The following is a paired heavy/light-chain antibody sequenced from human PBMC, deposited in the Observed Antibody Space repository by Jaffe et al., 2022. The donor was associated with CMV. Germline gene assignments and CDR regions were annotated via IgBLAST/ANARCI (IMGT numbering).Heavy chain of an antibody. CDR3: ASGNTADFDY. V-gene: IGHV3-11*01. CDR1: GFTFSDYY. Sequence: QVQLVESGGGLVKPGGSLRLSCAASGFTFSDYYMSWIRQAPGKGLEWVSYISSSGSTIYYADSVKGRFTISRDNAKNSLYLQMNSLRAEDTAVYYCASGNTADFDYWGQGTLVTVSS. J-gene: IGHJ4*02. CDR2: ISSSGSTI. D-gene: IGHD2-21*02.
Light chain of an antibody. CDR1: QSVSSY. CDR2: DAS. Sequence: EIVLTQSPATLSLSPGERATLSCRASQSVSSYLAWYQQKPGQAPRLLIYDASNRATGIPARFSGSGSGTDFTLTISSLEPEDFAVYYCQQRSNWPLYTFGQGTKLEIK. CDR3: QQRSNWPLYT. V-gene: IGKV3-11*01. J-gene: IGKJ2*01.